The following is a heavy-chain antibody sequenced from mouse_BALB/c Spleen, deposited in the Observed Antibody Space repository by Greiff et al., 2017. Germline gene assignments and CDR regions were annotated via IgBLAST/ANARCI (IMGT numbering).Heavy chain of an antibody. Sequence: EVQLVESGGDLVKPGGSLKLSCAASGFTFSSYGMSWVRQTPDKRLEWVATISSGGSYTYYPDSVKGRFTISRDNAKNTLYLQMSSLKSEDTAMYYCARYSDYFDYWGQGTTLTVSS. V-gene: IGHV5-6*01. CDR3: ARYSDYFDY. CDR2: ISSGGSYT. CDR1: GFTFSSYG. J-gene: IGHJ2*01.